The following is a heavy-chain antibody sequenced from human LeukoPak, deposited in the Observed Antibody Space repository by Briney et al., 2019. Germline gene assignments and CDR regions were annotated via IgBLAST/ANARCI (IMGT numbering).Heavy chain of an antibody. CDR2: INHSGST. V-gene: IGHV4-34*01. CDR1: GGSFSGYY. D-gene: IGHD3-10*01. CDR3: ARVWDSGSYYDFDY. Sequence: PSETLSLTCAVYGGSFSGYYWSWIRQPPGKGLEWIGEINHSGSTNYNPSLKSRVTISVDTSKNQFSLRLSSLTAADTAVYYCARVWDSGSYYDFDYWGQGTLVTVSS. J-gene: IGHJ4*02.